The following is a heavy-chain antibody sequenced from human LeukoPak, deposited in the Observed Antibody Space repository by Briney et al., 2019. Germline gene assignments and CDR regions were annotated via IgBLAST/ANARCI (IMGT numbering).Heavy chain of an antibody. CDR3: AKDLLRDRWFGES. CDR1: GFTFSSYG. V-gene: IGHV3-30*02. CDR2: IRYEGSSK. J-gene: IGHJ5*02. D-gene: IGHD3-10*01. Sequence: GGSLRLSCAASGFTFSSYGMHWVRQAPDKGLEWVAFIRYEGSSKYYADSVKGRFTISRDSSKNTLYLQMDSLRVEDTAVYYCAKDLLRDRWFGESWGQGTLVTVSS.